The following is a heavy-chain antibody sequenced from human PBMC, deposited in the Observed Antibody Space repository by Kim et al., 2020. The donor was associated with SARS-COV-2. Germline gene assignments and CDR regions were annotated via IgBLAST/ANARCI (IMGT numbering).Heavy chain of an antibody. V-gene: IGHV3-74*01. CDR1: GFTFSGYW. Sequence: GGSLRLSCAASGFTFSGYWMHWVRQAPGKGLVWVSRINTDGTTINYADSVKGRFTISRDNAKNTLYLQMNSLRAEDMAVYYCATFDGSAPFDYWGQGTLVTVSS. J-gene: IGHJ4*02. CDR2: INTDGTTI. D-gene: IGHD3-9*01. CDR3: ATFDGSAPFDY.